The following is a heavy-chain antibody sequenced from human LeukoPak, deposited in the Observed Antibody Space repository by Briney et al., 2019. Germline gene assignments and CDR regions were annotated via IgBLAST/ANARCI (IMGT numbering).Heavy chain of an antibody. J-gene: IGHJ3*02. V-gene: IGHV1-18*01. CDR2: ISAYNGNT. CDR1: GYTFTSYG. Sequence: ASVKVSCKASGYTFTSYGISWVRQAPGQGLEWMGWISAYNGNTNYAQKLQGRVTMTTDTSTSTAYMELRSLRSDDTAVYYCARDSQIYSSGRFDAFDIWGQGTMVTVSS. CDR3: ARDSQIYSSGRFDAFDI. D-gene: IGHD6-19*01.